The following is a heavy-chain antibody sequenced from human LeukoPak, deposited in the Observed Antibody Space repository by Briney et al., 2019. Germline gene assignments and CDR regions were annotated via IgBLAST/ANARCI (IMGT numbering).Heavy chain of an antibody. CDR2: IIPIFGTA. J-gene: IGHJ4*02. V-gene: IGHV1-69*06. Sequence: SVKVSCKASGGTFSGYAISWVRQAPGQGLEWMGGIIPIFGTANYAQKFQGRVTITADKSTSTAYMELSSLRSEDTAVYYCARSWGYSSSWYPNYWGQGTLVTVSS. CDR1: GGTFSGYA. D-gene: IGHD6-13*01. CDR3: ARSWGYSSSWYPNY.